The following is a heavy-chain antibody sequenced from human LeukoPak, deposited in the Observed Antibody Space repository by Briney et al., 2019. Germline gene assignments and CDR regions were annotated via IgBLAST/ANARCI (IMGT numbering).Heavy chain of an antibody. CDR1: GLTFSSYW. D-gene: IGHD2-15*01. J-gene: IGHJ4*02. Sequence: GGPLRLSCAASGLTFSSYWMHWVRQAPGKGLVWVSRINSDGSSTSYADSVKGRFTISRDNAKNTLYLQMNSLRAEDTAVYYCAKSGLNRFDYWGQGTLVTVSS. V-gene: IGHV3-74*01. CDR3: AKSGLNRFDY. CDR2: INSDGSST.